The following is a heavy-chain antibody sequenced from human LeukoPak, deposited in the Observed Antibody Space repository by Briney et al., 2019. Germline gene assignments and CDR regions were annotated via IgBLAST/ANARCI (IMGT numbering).Heavy chain of an antibody. V-gene: IGHV3-9*01. CDR2: IRWNSGSI. CDR3: AEDVSAASYYYYYGMDV. J-gene: IGHJ6*02. D-gene: IGHD2-2*01. CDR1: GFTFDDYA. Sequence: GRSLRLSCAASGFTFDDYAMHWVRQAPGKGLEWVSGIRWNSGSIGYADSVKGRFTISRDNAKNSLYLQMNSLRAEDTALYYCAEDVSAASYYYYYGMDVWGQGTTVTVSS.